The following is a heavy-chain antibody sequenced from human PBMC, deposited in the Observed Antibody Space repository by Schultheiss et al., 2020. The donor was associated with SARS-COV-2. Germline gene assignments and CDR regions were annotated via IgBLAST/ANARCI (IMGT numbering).Heavy chain of an antibody. CDR3: AKESTFGGAIVDY. CDR1: GFTFSSYA. CDR2: ISSNGGST. D-gene: IGHD3-16*01. V-gene: IGHV3-64*04. J-gene: IGHJ4*02. Sequence: GGSLRLSCAASGFTFSSYAMHWVRQAPGKGLEYVSAISSNGGSTYYADSVKGRFTISRENAKNSLYLQMNSLRAGDTAVYYCAKESTFGGAIVDYWGQGTLVTVSS.